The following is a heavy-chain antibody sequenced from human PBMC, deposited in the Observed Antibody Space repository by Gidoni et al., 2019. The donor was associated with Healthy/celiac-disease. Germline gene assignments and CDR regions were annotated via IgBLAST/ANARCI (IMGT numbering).Heavy chain of an antibody. CDR2: INHSGTT. D-gene: IGHD2-15*01. V-gene: IGHV4-34*01. CDR1: GGSFSTYY. J-gene: IGHJ4*02. Sequence: QVQIQQWGAGLLKPSETLSLTCAVYGGSFSTYYWSWIRQPPGKGLEWIGEINHSGTTNYNPSLKSRVTISVDTSKNQFSLKLNSVTAADTAVYYCARDHPDSEGYSVWGQGTLVTVSS. CDR3: ARDHPDSEGYSV.